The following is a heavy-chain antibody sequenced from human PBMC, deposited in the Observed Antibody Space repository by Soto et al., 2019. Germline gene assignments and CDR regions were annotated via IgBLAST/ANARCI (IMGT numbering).Heavy chain of an antibody. CDR3: ARDSTPDAFDI. CDR1: GGSISSSGYY. Sequence: QVQLQESGPGLVKPSQTLSLTCSVSGGSISSSGYYWSWIRQHPGKGLEWIGNIYYSGSTIYNPSLKSRVTISVYTSKNQFSLKLSSLTAADTAVFFCARDSTPDAFDIWGQGTMVTVSS. CDR2: IYYSGST. V-gene: IGHV4-31*03. J-gene: IGHJ3*02.